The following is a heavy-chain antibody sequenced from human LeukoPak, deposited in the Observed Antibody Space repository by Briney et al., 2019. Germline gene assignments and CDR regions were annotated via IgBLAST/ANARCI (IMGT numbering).Heavy chain of an antibody. D-gene: IGHD1-14*01. CDR2: IHNSGRT. J-gene: IGHJ4*02. CDR1: GGSVSSYY. V-gene: IGHV4-59*08. Sequence: PSETLSLTCSVSGGSVSSYYWSWIRQSPGKGLEWIGYIHNSGRTNYNPSLKSRVTGFVDTSKNQVSLRLSSVTAADTAVYYCTRHGTISSESYFDYWGQGALVTVSS. CDR3: TRHGTISSESYFDY.